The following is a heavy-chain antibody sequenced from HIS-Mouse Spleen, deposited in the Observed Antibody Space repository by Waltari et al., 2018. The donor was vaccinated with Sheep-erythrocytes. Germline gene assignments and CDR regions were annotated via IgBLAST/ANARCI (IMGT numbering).Heavy chain of an antibody. CDR2: SKSNTDGGTT. CDR3: TTEGVGDY. D-gene: IGHD1-26*01. CDR1: GFTFSNAW. J-gene: IGHJ4*02. V-gene: IGHV3-15*01. Sequence: EVQLVESGGGLVKPGGSLRLSCAASGFTFSNAWMSWVRQAPGKGLGGVGRSKSNTDGGTTDYAAPVKGRFTISRDESKNTLYLQMNSLKTEDTAVYYCTTEGVGDYWGQGTLVTVSS.